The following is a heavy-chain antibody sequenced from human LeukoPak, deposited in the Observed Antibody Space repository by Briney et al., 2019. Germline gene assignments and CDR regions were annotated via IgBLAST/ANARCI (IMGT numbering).Heavy chain of an antibody. CDR3: ARGAATFGVVIIPVDY. V-gene: IGHV3-23*01. J-gene: IGHJ4*02. Sequence: GGSLRLSCAASGLSFSNYAMSWVRQAPGKGLEWVSSIVDSADRTYYADSVKGRFTVSRDNSKNTLYLQMNSLRAEDTAMYYCARGAATFGVVIIPVDYWGQGTLVTVSS. D-gene: IGHD3-3*01. CDR1: GLSFSNYA. CDR2: IVDSADRT.